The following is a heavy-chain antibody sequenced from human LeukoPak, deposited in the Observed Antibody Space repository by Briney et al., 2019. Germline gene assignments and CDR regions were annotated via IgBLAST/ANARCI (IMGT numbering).Heavy chain of an antibody. CDR3: ARATGYFDY. J-gene: IGHJ4*02. CDR2: IYYSGST. V-gene: IGHV4-59*01. CDR1: GGSIGSYY. Sequence: SETLSLTCTVSGGSIGSYYWSWIRQPPGKGLEWIGYIYYSGSTNYNPSLKSRVTISVDTSKNQFSLKLSSVTAADTAVYYCARATGYFDYWGQGTLVTVSS.